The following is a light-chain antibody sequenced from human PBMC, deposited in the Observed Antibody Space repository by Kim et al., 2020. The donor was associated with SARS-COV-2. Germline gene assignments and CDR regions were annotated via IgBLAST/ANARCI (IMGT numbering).Light chain of an antibody. CDR1: QSISSW. CDR3: QQYNSYSWT. J-gene: IGKJ1*01. CDR2: DAS. Sequence: VSVGDRGTITCRASQSISSWLAWYQQKPGKAPKLLIYDASSLESGVPSRFSGSGSGTEFTLTISSLQPDDFATYYCQQYNSYSWTFGQGTKVDIK. V-gene: IGKV1-5*01.